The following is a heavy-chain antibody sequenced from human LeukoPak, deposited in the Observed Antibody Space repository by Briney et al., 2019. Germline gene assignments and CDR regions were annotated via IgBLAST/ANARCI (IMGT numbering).Heavy chain of an antibody. CDR1: GFTFSSYA. J-gene: IGHJ4*02. V-gene: IGHV3-30*04. CDR2: ISYDGSNK. CDR3: ARETNWNYGAFDY. Sequence: GGFLRLSCAASGFTFSSYAMHWVRQAPGKGLEWVAVISYDGSNKYYADSVKGRFTISRDNSKNTLYLQMNSLRAEDTAVYYCARETNWNYGAFDYWGQGTLVTVSS. D-gene: IGHD1-7*01.